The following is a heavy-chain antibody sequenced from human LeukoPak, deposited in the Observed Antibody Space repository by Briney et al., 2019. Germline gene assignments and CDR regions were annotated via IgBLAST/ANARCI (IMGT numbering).Heavy chain of an antibody. V-gene: IGHV1-8*01. CDR2: MSPNSGNT. CDR3: ARGAGGSGWYGRVDY. J-gene: IGHJ4*02. D-gene: IGHD6-19*01. CDR1: GYTFTSYD. Sequence: GASVKVSRKASGYTFTSYDINWVRQATGQGLEWMGWMSPNSGNTGYAQKFQGRVTMTRNTSISTAYMELSSLRSEDTAVYYCARGAGGSGWYGRVDYWGQGTLVTVSS.